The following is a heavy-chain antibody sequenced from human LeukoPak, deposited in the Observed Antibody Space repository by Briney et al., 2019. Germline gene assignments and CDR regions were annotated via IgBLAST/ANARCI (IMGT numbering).Heavy chain of an antibody. Sequence: GSLRLSCAASGFTVSSNYMSWVRQAPGKGLEWVSVIYSGGSTYYADSVKGRFTISRDNSKNTLYLQMNSLRAEDSAVYYCASHWTTFEVGDFDYWGQGTLVTVSS. V-gene: IGHV3-66*02. D-gene: IGHD3-16*01. CDR3: ASHWTTFEVGDFDY. CDR2: IYSGGST. J-gene: IGHJ4*02. CDR1: GFTVSSNY.